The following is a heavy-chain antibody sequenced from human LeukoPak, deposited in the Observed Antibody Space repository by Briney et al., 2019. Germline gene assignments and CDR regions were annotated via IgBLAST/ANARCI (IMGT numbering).Heavy chain of an antibody. J-gene: IGHJ4*02. V-gene: IGHV3-23*01. CDR2: ISGSGGST. Sequence: GGSLRLSCAASGFTFSSYAMSWVRQAPGKGLEWVSAISGSGGSTYYADSVKGRFTISRDNSKNTLYLQVNSLRAEDTAVYYCAKDQSWIPTRLDYWGQGTLVTVSS. D-gene: IGHD5-18*01. CDR3: AKDQSWIPTRLDY. CDR1: GFTFSSYA.